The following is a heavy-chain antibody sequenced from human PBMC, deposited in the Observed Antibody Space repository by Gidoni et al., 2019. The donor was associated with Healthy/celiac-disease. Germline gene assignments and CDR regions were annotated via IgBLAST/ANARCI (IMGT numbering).Heavy chain of an antibody. J-gene: IGHJ4*02. V-gene: IGHV4-61*02. Sequence: QVQLQESGPGLVKPSQTLSLTCTVSGGSISSGSYYWSWIRQPAGKGLEWIGRIYTSGSTNYNPSLKSRVTISVDTSKNQFSLKLSSVTAADTAVYYCARDQGDYYGSWGSLPDYWGQGTLVTVSS. D-gene: IGHD3-10*01. CDR3: ARDQGDYYGSWGSLPDY. CDR2: IYTSGST. CDR1: GGSISSGSYY.